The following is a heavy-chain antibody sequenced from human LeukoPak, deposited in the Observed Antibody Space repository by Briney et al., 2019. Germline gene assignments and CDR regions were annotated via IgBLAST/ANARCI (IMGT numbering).Heavy chain of an antibody. V-gene: IGHV4-61*02. J-gene: IGHJ6*03. CDR2: IYTSGST. Sequence: SETLSLTCTVSGGSISSGSYYWSWIRQPAGKGLEWIGRIYTSGSTNYNPSLKSRVTISVDTSKNQFSLKLSSVTAADTAVYYCARATWQVRPYYYMDVWGKGTTVTVSS. CDR1: GGSISSGSYY. CDR3: ARATWQVRPYYYMDV. D-gene: IGHD5-12*01.